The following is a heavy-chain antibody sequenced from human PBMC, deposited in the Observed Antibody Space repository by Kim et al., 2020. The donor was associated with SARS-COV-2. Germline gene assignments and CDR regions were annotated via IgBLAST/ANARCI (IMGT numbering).Heavy chain of an antibody. CDR2: IYYSGST. CDR3: ARAPGLGTMIVVVTHFDY. CDR1: GGSISSGGYY. D-gene: IGHD3-22*01. Sequence: SETLSLTCTVSGGSISSGGYYWSWIRQHPGKGLEWIGYIYYSGSTYYNPSLKSRATITVDTSKNQFSLKLSPVTAAATAVYYCARAPGLGTMIVVVTHFDYWGQGTLVTVSS. J-gene: IGHJ4*02. V-gene: IGHV4-31*03.